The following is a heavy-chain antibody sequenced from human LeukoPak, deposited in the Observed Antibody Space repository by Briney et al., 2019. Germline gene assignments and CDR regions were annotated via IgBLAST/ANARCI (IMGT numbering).Heavy chain of an antibody. D-gene: IGHD3-22*01. CDR2: IYYSGST. CDR1: GGSISSYY. Sequence: PSETLSLTCTVSGGSISSYYWSWIRQPPGKGLEWIGYIYYSGSTNYNPSLKSRVTISVDTSKNQFSLKLSSVTAADTAVYYCARVLFGSGYYSAAWFDPWGQGTLVTVSS. J-gene: IGHJ5*02. V-gene: IGHV4-59*01. CDR3: ARVLFGSGYYSAAWFDP.